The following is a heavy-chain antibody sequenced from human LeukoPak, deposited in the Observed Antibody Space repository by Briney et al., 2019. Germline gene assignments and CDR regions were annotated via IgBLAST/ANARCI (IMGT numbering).Heavy chain of an antibody. CDR2: IIPIFGTA. V-gene: IGHV1-69*05. CDR3: AREDGGGSSDAFDI. CDR1: VGTFSSYA. Sequence: ASVKVSCKASVGTFSSYAISWVRQAPGQGLEWMGEIIPIFGTANHAQKFQGRVTITTDKSTSTAYMELSSLRSEDTAVYYCAREDGGGSSDAFDIWGQGTMVTVSS. D-gene: IGHD4-23*01. J-gene: IGHJ3*02.